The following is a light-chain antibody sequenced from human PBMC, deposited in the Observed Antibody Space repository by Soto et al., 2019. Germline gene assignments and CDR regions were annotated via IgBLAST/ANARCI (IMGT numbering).Light chain of an antibody. CDR2: EAS. CDR1: QDISKY. CDR3: QQYDNLPFT. J-gene: IGKJ2*01. Sequence: DIQMTQSPSSLSASVGDRITITCQASQDISKYLNWYQQKPGKAPKLLIYEASNLETGVPSMFSAGGSGTNFTFTITSLQPEDVATYYCQQYDNLPFTFGLGTKLEIK. V-gene: IGKV1-33*01.